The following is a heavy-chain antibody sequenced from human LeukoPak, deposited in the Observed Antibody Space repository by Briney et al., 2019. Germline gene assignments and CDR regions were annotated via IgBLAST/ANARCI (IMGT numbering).Heavy chain of an antibody. Sequence: SETLSLTCSVFDVSISNYYWSWIRQPPGKGLEWIGYAYYSGSTTYNPSLESRVTTSVDTSKNQFSLKLTAVTAADTAVYYCARNSAGATSRSLFDPWGQGTLVTVSS. V-gene: IGHV4-59*08. CDR2: AYYSGST. D-gene: IGHD6-19*01. CDR1: DVSISNYY. CDR3: ARNSAGATSRSLFDP. J-gene: IGHJ5*02.